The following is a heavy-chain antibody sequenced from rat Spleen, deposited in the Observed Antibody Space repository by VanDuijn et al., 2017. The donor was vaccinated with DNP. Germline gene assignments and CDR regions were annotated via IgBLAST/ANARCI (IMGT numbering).Heavy chain of an antibody. V-gene: IGHV5S11*01. J-gene: IGHJ1*01. Sequence: EVQLVESGGGLVQPGRSLKLSCAASGFTFSDYDMSWVRQAPTKGLEWVASLSSTGVVTYYRDSVKGRFTVSRDNRKSILYLQMDSLRSEETATYYCAREAYGSYEYFDFWGPGTMVTVSS. CDR3: AREAYGSYEYFDF. D-gene: IGHD1-3*01. CDR2: LSSTGVVT. CDR1: GFTFSDYD.